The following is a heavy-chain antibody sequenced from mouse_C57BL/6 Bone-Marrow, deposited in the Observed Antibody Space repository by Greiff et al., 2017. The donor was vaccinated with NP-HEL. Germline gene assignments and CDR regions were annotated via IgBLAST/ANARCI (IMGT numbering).Heavy chain of an antibody. CDR2: IYPRSGNT. V-gene: IGHV1-81*01. J-gene: IGHJ2*01. CDR1: GYTFTSYG. Sequence: QVQLKESGAELARPGASVKLSCKASGYTFTSYGISWVKQRTGQGLEWIGEIYPRSGNTYYNEKFKGKATLTADKSSSTAYMELRSLTSEDSAVYFCASPPIYYYGSRYFDYWGQGTTLTVSS. CDR3: ASPPIYYYGSRYFDY. D-gene: IGHD1-1*01.